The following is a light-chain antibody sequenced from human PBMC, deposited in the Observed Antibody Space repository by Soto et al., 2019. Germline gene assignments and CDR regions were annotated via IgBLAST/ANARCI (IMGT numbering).Light chain of an antibody. CDR2: EVS. CDR3: SSYAGSNNLGV. CDR1: SSDVGGYNY. Sequence: QSALTQPPSASGSPGQSVTISCTGTSSDVGGYNYVSWYQQHPGKAPKLMIYEVSKRPSGVPDRFSGSKSGNKASLTVSGLQAEDEADYYFSSYAGSNNLGVFGTGTQLPVL. V-gene: IGLV2-8*01. J-gene: IGLJ1*01.